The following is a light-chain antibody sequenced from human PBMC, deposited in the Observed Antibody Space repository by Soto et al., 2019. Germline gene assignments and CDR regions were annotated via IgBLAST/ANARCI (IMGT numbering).Light chain of an antibody. J-gene: IGLJ2*01. CDR2: GNN. CDR3: QSYDSSLRVYVV. V-gene: IGLV1-40*01. Sequence: QSVLTQPPSVSGAPGQTITISWTGSSANIGAGYDIHWYQQFPGTAPKLLIHGNNDRPSGVSDRFSASKSGTSASLAITGLQAEDEADYYCQSYDSSLRVYVVFGGGTKLTVL. CDR1: SANIGAGYD.